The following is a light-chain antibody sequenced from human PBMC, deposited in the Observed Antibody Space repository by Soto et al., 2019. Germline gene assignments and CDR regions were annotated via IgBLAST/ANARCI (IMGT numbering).Light chain of an antibody. V-gene: IGKV3-20*01. CDR3: QQYGRSPFT. J-gene: IGKJ2*01. Sequence: EIVLTQSPVTLSLSPGERATLSCRVSQRITNNFLAWFQQRPGLAPRLLIYGASSRASGVPERFSGSGSGTDFALTISRLEPEDFAVYYCQQYGRSPFTFGQGTKLQIK. CDR2: GAS. CDR1: QRITNNF.